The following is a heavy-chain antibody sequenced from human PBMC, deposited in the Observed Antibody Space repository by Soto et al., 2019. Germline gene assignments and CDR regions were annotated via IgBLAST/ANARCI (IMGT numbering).Heavy chain of an antibody. CDR3: AKDVLPQQLVRSPCWFDP. J-gene: IGHJ5*02. Sequence: GGSLRLSCAASGFTFDDYAMHWVRQAPGKGLEWVSGISWNSGSIGYADSVKGRFTISRDNAKNSLYLQMNSLIAEDTALYYCAKDVLPQQLVRSPCWFDPWGQGTLVTVSS. CDR1: GFTFDDYA. V-gene: IGHV3-9*01. D-gene: IGHD6-13*01. CDR2: ISWNSGSI.